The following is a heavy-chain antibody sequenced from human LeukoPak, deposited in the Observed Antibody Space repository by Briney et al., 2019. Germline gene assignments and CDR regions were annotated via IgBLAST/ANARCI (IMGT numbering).Heavy chain of an antibody. CDR3: ARPNDLGMVTAILGY. CDR1: GGTFSSYA. J-gene: IGHJ4*02. D-gene: IGHD2-21*02. CDR2: IIPIFGTA. Sequence: SVKVSCKASGGTFSSYAISWVRQAPGQGLEWMGGIIPIFGTANYAQKFQGRVTITTDESTSTAYMELSSLRSEDTAVYYCARPNDLGMVTAILGYWGQGTLVTVSS. V-gene: IGHV1-69*05.